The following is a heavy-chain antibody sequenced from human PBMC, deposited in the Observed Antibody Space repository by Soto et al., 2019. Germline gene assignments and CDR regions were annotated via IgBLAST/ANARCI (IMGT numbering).Heavy chain of an antibody. Sequence: GGSLRLSCAASGFTFSSYAMSWVRQAPGKGLECVSAISGSGGSTYYADSVKGRFTISRDNSKNTLYLQMNSLRAEDTAVYYCAKAPELERGIQWGQGTLVTVSS. CDR3: AKAPELERGIQ. V-gene: IGHV3-23*01. J-gene: IGHJ4*02. CDR1: GFTFSSYA. D-gene: IGHD1-1*01. CDR2: ISGSGGST.